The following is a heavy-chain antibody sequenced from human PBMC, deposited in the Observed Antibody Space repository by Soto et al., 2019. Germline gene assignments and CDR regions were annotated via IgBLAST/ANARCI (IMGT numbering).Heavy chain of an antibody. D-gene: IGHD3-16*02. CDR1: GGSISSSNW. J-gene: IGHJ4*02. CDR3: AREGMYYDYVWGSYRYDYFDY. V-gene: IGHV4-4*02. CDR2: IYHSGST. Sequence: QVQLQESGPGLVKPSGTLSLTCAVSGGSISSSNWWSWVRQPPGKGLEWIGEIYHSGSTNYNPSLKSRVTISVDKSKHQFSLKLSSVTAADTAVYYCAREGMYYDYVWGSYRYDYFDYWGQGTLVTVSS.